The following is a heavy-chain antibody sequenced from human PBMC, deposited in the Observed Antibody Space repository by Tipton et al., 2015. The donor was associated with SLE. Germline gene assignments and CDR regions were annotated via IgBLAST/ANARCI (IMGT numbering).Heavy chain of an antibody. J-gene: IGHJ3*02. CDR1: GYSISSGYY. CDR3: ARRDAFDI. Sequence: TLSLTCAVSGYSISSGYYWGWFRQPPGKGLEWIGSIYHSGSTYYNPSLKSRVTISVDTSKNQFSLKLSSVTAADTAVYYCARRDAFDIWGQGTMVTVSS. V-gene: IGHV4-38-2*01. CDR2: IYHSGST.